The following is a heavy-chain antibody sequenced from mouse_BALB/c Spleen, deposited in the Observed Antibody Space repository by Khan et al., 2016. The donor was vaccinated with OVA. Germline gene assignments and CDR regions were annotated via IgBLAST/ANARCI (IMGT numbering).Heavy chain of an antibody. V-gene: IGHV1-7*01. Sequence: QVHVKQSGAELAKPGASVKMSCKASGYTFINYWILWVKQRPGQGLEWIGSINPSTGYTEYNQNFKDKATLTADKSSSTAYMQLSSLTSEDSAVYYCARRGLRWDFDYWGQGTTLTVSS. D-gene: IGHD1-1*01. CDR1: GYTFINYW. CDR2: INPSTGYT. J-gene: IGHJ2*01. CDR3: ARRGLRWDFDY.